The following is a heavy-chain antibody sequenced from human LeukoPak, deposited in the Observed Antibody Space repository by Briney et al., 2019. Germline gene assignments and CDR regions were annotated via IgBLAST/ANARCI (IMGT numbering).Heavy chain of an antibody. CDR1: GGSISSYY. D-gene: IGHD2-15*01. Sequence: PSETLSLTCTVSGGSISSYYWSWIRQPPGEGLEWIGYIYYSGSTNYNPSLKSRVTISVDTSKNQFSLKLSSVTAADTAVYYCARANSGPYYFDYWGQGTLVTVSS. CDR2: IYYSGST. V-gene: IGHV4-59*01. J-gene: IGHJ4*02. CDR3: ARANSGPYYFDY.